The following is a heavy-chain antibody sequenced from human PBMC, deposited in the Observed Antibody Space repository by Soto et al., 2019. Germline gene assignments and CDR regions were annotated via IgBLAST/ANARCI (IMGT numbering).Heavy chain of an antibody. CDR2: IFYNGST. V-gene: IGHV4-31*03. CDR1: GDPINSGGYF. J-gene: IGHJ2*01. Sequence: QVQLQESGPGLVKPSQTLSLTCSVSGDPINSGGYFWSWIRQLPGKGLEWIGNIFYNGSTYYNPSLKRRVTISLDTSKSQFSLNLSSVTAADTAVYFCARDRYFDLWGRGTLVTVSS. CDR3: ARDRYFDL.